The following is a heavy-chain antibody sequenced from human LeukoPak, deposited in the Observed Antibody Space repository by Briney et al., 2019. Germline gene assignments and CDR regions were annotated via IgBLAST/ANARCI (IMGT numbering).Heavy chain of an antibody. CDR2: ISWDGGST. V-gene: IGHV3-43D*03. CDR3: AKAHSSSWYDYFDY. D-gene: IGHD6-13*01. CDR1: GFTFDDYA. J-gene: IGHJ4*02. Sequence: GGSLRLSCAASGFTFDDYAMHWVRQAPGKGLEWVSLISWDGGSTYYADSVKGRFTISRDNSKNSLYLQMNSLRAEDTALYYCAKAHSSSWYDYFDYWGQGTLVTVSS.